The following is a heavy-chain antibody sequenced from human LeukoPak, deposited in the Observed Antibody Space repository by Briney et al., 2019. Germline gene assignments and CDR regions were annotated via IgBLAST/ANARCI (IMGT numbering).Heavy chain of an antibody. D-gene: IGHD1-20*01. CDR2: IYTSGST. Sequence: TLSLTCTVSGGSISSGSYYWSWIRQSAGKGLEWIGRIYTSGSTNYNPSLKSRVTISVDTSKNQFSLKLSSVTAADTAVYYCARDNWNDSLNWFDPWGQGTLVTVSS. CDR1: GGSISSGSYY. V-gene: IGHV4-61*02. J-gene: IGHJ5*02. CDR3: ARDNWNDSLNWFDP.